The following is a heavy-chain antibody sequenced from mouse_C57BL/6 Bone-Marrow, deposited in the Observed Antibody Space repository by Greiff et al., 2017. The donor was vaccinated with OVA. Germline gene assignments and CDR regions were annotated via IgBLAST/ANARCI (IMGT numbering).Heavy chain of an antibody. CDR1: YFAFLASS. J-gene: IGHJ4*01. D-gene: IGHD1-1*02. CDR3: ARQLYYGYAMDY. Sequence: LQQSGAELVRPGSSVQLSCKDSYFAFLASSMHWVKQRPGHGLVWIGSFTMYSDATEYSENFKGKATLTANTSSSTAYMELGSLTSEDSAVYYCARQLYYGYAMDYWGQGTSVTVSS. CDR2: FTMYSDAT. V-gene: IGHV1-49*01.